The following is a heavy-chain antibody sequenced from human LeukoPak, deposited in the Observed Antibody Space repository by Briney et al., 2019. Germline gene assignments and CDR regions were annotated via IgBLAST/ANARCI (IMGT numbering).Heavy chain of an antibody. CDR2: ITPSGVST. V-gene: IGHV1-46*01. D-gene: IGHD6-13*01. J-gene: IGHJ4*02. CDR3: ARGEYSSSLDY. CDR1: GTTSPNSH. Sequence: ASVKVSCKASGTTSPNSHLTWGGKAPGQGFEWMGIITPSGVSTNYPQKFQGRVTMTRDTSTSTVYMELSSLRSEDTAVYYCARGEYSSSLDYWGQGTLVTVSS.